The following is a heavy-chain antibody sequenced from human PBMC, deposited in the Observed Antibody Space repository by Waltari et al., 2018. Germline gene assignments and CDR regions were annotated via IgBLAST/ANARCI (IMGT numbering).Heavy chain of an antibody. V-gene: IGHV1-69-2*01. J-gene: IGHJ5*02. D-gene: IGHD3-10*01. CDR2: VDPEDGET. CDR1: GYTFTDYY. CDR3: ATIGGITMVRGAPRRWFDP. Sequence: EVQLVQSGAEVKKPGATVKISCTASGYTFTDYYMHWVQQAPGKGLEWMGRVDPEDGETIYAEKFQGRVTITADTSTDTAYMELSSLRSEDTAVYYCATIGGITMVRGAPRRWFDPWGQGTMVTVSS.